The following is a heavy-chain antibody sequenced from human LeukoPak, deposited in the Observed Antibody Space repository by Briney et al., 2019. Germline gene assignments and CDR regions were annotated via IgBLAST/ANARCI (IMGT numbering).Heavy chain of an antibody. Sequence: GGSLRLSCAASGFTVSSNYMSWVRQPAGKGLEWVSVLYSGGATFHADSVKGRFTISRDTSKNTLYLQMNDLRADDTAAYYCTKLKGWYGEGFFDYWGQGTLVTVSS. D-gene: IGHD6-19*01. CDR3: TKLKGWYGEGFFDY. CDR1: GFTVSSNY. CDR2: LYSGGAT. J-gene: IGHJ4*02. V-gene: IGHV3-53*01.